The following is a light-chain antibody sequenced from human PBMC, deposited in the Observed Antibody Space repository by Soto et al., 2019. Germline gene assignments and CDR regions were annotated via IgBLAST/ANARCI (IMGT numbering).Light chain of an antibody. CDR2: KAS. CDR3: QQYGANFPWT. Sequence: DIQVTQSPSTLSASVGDRVTINCRASQNINDWLAWYQQKSGKAPKVLIYKASSLESGVPSRFXGSGSGTEFTLTISSLQTEDFATYYCQQYGANFPWTFGQGTKVEIK. V-gene: IGKV1-5*03. CDR1: QNINDW. J-gene: IGKJ1*01.